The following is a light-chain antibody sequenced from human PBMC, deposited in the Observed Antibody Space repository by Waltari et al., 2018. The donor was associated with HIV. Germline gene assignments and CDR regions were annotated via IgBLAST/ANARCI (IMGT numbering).Light chain of an antibody. Sequence: QSVLTQSPSASGTPGQRVTISCSGGTSNIGSNSVSWYQQVQGTAPKLFMFSNSLRPSGVPDRFSGSKSGTSASLAISGLQSEDEADYYCATWDDTLDGPVFGGGTRLTVL. J-gene: IGLJ3*02. CDR1: TSNIGSNS. CDR2: SNS. V-gene: IGLV1-44*01. CDR3: ATWDDTLDGPV.